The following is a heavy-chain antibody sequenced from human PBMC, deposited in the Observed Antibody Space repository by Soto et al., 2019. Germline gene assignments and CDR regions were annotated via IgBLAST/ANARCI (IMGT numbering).Heavy chain of an antibody. CDR2: VKDDGSEQ. CDR1: GFIFGSHW. CDR3: ARDGLGGFFDY. D-gene: IGHD3-3*01. J-gene: IGHJ4*02. Sequence: GGSLRLSCAASGFIFGSHWISWVRQAPGKGLEWLSNVKDDGSEQQYADSVKGLFTIARDNAKNSVYLQMNSLGAEDTAVYYCARDGLGGFFDYWGQGIQVTVSS. V-gene: IGHV3-7*05.